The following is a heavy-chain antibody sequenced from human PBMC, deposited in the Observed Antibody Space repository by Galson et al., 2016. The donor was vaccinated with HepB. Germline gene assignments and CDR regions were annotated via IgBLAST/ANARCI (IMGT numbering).Heavy chain of an antibody. D-gene: IGHD2-21*01. V-gene: IGHV4-39*01. CDR2: IFYSGTT. Sequence: SETLSPTCTVSGGSIRTTTYYWGWIRQPPGKGLEWIGSIFYSGTTHSNPSLKRRVTISVDTSKNQFSLKLTSTAAADPAVYYCATLTRCSPALWSWGQGTLVIVSS. CDR3: ATLTRCSPALWS. CDR1: GGSIRTTTYY. J-gene: IGHJ5*02.